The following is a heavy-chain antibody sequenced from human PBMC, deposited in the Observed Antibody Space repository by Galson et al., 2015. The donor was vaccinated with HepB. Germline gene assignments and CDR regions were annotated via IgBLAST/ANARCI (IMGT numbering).Heavy chain of an antibody. J-gene: IGHJ3*02. V-gene: IGHV6-1*01. CDR2: TYYYRSRWNY. Sequence: CAIPGDSASTNSAAWHWIRQSPSRGLEWLGRTYYYRSRWNYDYAVSVESRLAITADTSKNQFSLQLRSVTPQDTAMYYCAREHWGRYFNDAFDIWGQGTMVTVSS. CDR3: AREHWGRYFNDAFDI. CDR1: GDSASTNSAA. D-gene: IGHD3-16*01.